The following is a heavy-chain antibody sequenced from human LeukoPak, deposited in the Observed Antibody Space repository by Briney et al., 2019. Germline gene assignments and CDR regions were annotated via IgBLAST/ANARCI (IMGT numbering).Heavy chain of an antibody. CDR3: ARAPLITMIVVAHNRSPLHYGAFDI. CDR1: GFTFSGAW. V-gene: IGHV3-20*04. Sequence: GGSLRLSCTASGFTFSGAWMTWVRQAPGKGLEWVPGINWNGGSTGYADSVKGRFTISRDNAKNSLYLQMNSLRAEDTALYYCARAPLITMIVVAHNRSPLHYGAFDIWGQGTTVTVSS. J-gene: IGHJ3*02. CDR2: INWNGGST. D-gene: IGHD3-22*01.